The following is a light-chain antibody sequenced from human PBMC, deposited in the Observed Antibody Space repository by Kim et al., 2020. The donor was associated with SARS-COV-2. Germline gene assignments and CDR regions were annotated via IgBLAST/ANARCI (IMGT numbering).Light chain of an antibody. CDR2: EDD. CDR1: GGSVDANY. V-gene: IGLV6-57*03. CDR3: QSYNRDNVL. Sequence: GKTVPTACPRSGGSVDANYVQWYRQRPGGVPTTVIYEDDQRPSGVSDRFSGSIDNSSNSASLTISGLRTEDEADYYCQSYNRDNVLFGGGTQLTVL. J-gene: IGLJ2*01.